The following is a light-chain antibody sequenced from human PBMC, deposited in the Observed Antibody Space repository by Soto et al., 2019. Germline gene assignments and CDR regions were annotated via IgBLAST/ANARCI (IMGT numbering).Light chain of an antibody. Sequence: QSVLTQPPSVSGAAGQRVTISCTGSSSNIGAGYDVHWYQQLPGTAPKLLIHRNTNRPSGVPDRFSGSKSGTSASLAITGLQAEDEADYYCQSCDSSLSGSGVFGTGTKVTVL. CDR1: SSNIGAGYD. CDR3: QSCDSSLSGSGV. V-gene: IGLV1-40*01. CDR2: RNT. J-gene: IGLJ1*01.